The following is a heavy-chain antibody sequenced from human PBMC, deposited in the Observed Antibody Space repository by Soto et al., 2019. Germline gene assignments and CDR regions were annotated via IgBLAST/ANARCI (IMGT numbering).Heavy chain of an antibody. D-gene: IGHD2-2*01. J-gene: IGHJ4*02. CDR3: ARSGALGYCSRTSCYRYFDY. CDR2: ISAYNGNT. CDR1: GYTFPSYG. V-gene: IGHV1-18*01. Sequence: QVQLVQSGAEVKKPGASVKVSCKASGYTFPSYGISWVRQAPGQGLEWMGWISAYNGNTNYAQKLQGRVTMTTDTATSTAYRERRSLRADDPAVNYWARSGALGYCSRTSCYRYFDYWGEGTLVTVSS.